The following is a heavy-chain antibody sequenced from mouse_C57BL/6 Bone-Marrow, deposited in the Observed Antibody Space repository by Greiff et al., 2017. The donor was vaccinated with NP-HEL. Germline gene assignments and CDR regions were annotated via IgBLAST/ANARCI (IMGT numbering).Heavy chain of an antibody. V-gene: IGHV1-81*01. D-gene: IGHD2-3*01. CDR1: GYTFTSYG. CDR3: ARRRWSAWFAY. CDR2: IYPRSGNT. J-gene: IGHJ3*01. Sequence: QVQLQQSGAELARPGASVKLSCKASGYTFTSYGISWVKQRTGQGLEWIGEIYPRSGNTYYNEKFKGKATLTADKSSSTAYMELRSLTTEESAVLFCARRRWSAWFAYWGQGTLVTVSA.